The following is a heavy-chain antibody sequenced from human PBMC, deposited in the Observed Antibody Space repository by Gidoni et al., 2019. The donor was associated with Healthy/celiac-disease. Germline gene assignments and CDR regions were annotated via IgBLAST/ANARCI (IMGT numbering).Heavy chain of an antibody. CDR1: GFTFSSYG. V-gene: IGHV3-30*18. D-gene: IGHD2-21*02. CDR3: AKDHIDYGGNSDAGY. J-gene: IGHJ4*02. Sequence: QVQLVESGGGVVQPGRSLRLSCAASGFTFSSYGMHWVRQAPGKGLEWVSVISYDGSNKYYADSVKGRFTISRDNSKNTLYLQMNSLRAEDTAVYYCAKDHIDYGGNSDAGYWGQGTLVTVSS. CDR2: ISYDGSNK.